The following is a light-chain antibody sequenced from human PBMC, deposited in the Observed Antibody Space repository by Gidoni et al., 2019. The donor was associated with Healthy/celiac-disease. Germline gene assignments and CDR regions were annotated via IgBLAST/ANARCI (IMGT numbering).Light chain of an antibody. CDR2: AAS. Sequence: GDRVTITCRASQSISSYLNWYQQKPGKAPKLLIYAASSLQSGVPSRFSGSGSGTDFTLTISSLQPEDFATYYCQQSYSTPYTFGQGTKLEIK. CDR3: QQSYSTPYT. V-gene: IGKV1-39*01. CDR1: QSISSY. J-gene: IGKJ2*01.